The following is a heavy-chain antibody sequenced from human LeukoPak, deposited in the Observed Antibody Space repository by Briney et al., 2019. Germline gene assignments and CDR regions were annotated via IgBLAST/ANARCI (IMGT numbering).Heavy chain of an antibody. CDR3: ARAYDYDSSGYYYPSPCAFDI. D-gene: IGHD3-22*01. CDR2: ISSSGSTI. Sequence: PGGSLRLSCAASGFTFSSYEMNWLRQAPGKGLEWVSYISSSGSTIYYADSVKGRFTISRDNAKNSLYLQMNSLRAEDTAVYYCARAYDYDSSGYYYPSPCAFDIWGQGTMVTVSS. J-gene: IGHJ3*02. V-gene: IGHV3-48*03. CDR1: GFTFSSYE.